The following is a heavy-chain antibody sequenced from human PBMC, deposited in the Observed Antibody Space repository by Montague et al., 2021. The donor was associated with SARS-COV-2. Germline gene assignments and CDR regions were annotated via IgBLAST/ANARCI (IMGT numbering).Heavy chain of an antibody. D-gene: IGHD1-14*01. V-gene: IGHV4-59*01. J-gene: IGHJ3*02. CDR2: IFYSGDT. CDR3: ARESGFLDAFDI. CDR1: GGSMNSYY. Sequence: SETLSLTCTVSGGSMNSYYWSWIRQPSGEGLEWIGYIFYSGDTNNNPSLKSRVTISVDTSKNQFSLKLTSVTAADTAVYYCARESGFLDAFDIWGQGTMVTVSS.